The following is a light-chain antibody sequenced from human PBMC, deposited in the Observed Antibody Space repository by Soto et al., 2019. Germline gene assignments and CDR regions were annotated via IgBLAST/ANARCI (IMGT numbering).Light chain of an antibody. CDR2: RNN. J-gene: IGLJ2*01. CDR3: AAWDDSLSCVV. CDR1: SSNIGNNY. V-gene: IGLV1-47*01. Sequence: QSVLTQPPSASGTPGQRVTISCSGSSSNIGNNYVHWYQQLPGTAPKLLIYRNNQRPSGVPDRVSGSKSGTSASLAISGLRSEDEADYYCAAWDDSLSCVVFGGGTKLTVL.